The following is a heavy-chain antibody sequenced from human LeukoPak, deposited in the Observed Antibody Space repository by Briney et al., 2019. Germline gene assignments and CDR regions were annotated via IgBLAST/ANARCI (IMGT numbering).Heavy chain of an antibody. CDR2: ISGSGGST. V-gene: IGHV3-23*01. D-gene: IGHD5-18*01. CDR1: GFTFSSYA. CDR3: AKGDTYFDY. Sequence: PGGSLRLSCAASGFTFSSYAMSWVRQAPGKGLEWVSSISGSGGSTYYADSVKGRFIISRDRSKNTLYLQMNSLRADDTGVYYCAKGDTYFDYWGQGTLVTVSS. J-gene: IGHJ4*02.